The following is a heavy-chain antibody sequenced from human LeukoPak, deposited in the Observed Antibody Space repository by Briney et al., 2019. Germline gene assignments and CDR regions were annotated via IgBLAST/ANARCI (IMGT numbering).Heavy chain of an antibody. V-gene: IGHV3-30*19. Sequence: GGSLRLSCAASGFTFSSYGMHWVRQAPGKGLEWVAVISYDGSNKYYADSVKGRFTISRDSSKNTLFLRMHILRAEDTAVYYCARDRYSSMWSVFEYWGQGALVTVSS. CDR2: ISYDGSNK. CDR3: ARDRYSSMWSVFEY. CDR1: GFTFSSYG. D-gene: IGHD6-13*01. J-gene: IGHJ4*02.